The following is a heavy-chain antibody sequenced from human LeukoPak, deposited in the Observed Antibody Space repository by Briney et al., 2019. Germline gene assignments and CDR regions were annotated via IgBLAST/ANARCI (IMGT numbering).Heavy chain of an antibody. J-gene: IGHJ4*02. CDR3: ARSGGWYDYFDY. D-gene: IGHD6-19*01. Sequence: ASVKVSCKASGYTFTSYGISWVRQAPGQGLEWMGWINPNSGGTNYAQKFQGRVTMTRDTSISTAYMELSRLRSDDTAVYYCARSGGWYDYFDYWGQGTLVTVSS. CDR2: INPNSGGT. CDR1: GYTFTSYG. V-gene: IGHV1-2*02.